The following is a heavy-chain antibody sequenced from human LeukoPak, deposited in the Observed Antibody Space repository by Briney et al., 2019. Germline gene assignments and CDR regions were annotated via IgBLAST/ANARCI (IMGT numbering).Heavy chain of an antibody. CDR1: GGSISSSSYY. V-gene: IGHV4-39*07. CDR2: IYYSGST. CDR3: ARVFRRWVATIQVGNWFDP. D-gene: IGHD5-12*01. Sequence: PSETLSLTCTVSGGSISSSSYYWGWIRQPPGKGLEWIGSIYYSGSTYYNPSLKSRVTISVDTSKNQFSLKLSSVTAADTAVYYCARVFRRWVATIQVGNWFDPWGQGTLVTVSP. J-gene: IGHJ5*02.